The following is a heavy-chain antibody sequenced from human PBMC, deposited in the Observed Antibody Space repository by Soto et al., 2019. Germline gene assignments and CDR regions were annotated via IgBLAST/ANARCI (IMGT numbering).Heavy chain of an antibody. V-gene: IGHV4-59*01. CDR2: IYYSRST. J-gene: IGHJ4*02. Sequence: SETLSLTCTVSGGSISNYYCSWLRQPPWKGLEWIGHIYYSRSTNYNPSLKSRLTISVDTSKNQFSLKLDSVTSADKDVYYCARDGIMTISNYAFDHWGQGTLVPVSS. D-gene: IGHD3-16*01. CDR3: ARDGIMTISNYAFDH. CDR1: GGSISNYY.